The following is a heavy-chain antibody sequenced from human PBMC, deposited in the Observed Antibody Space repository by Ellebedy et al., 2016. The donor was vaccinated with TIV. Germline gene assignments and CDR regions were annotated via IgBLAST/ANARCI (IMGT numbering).Heavy chain of an antibody. V-gene: IGHV3-7*03. J-gene: IGHJ4*02. CDR2: IKKDGREK. CDR3: ARGRSFN. D-gene: IGHD3-10*01. Sequence: PGGSLRLSCAASGFTFSSNWMSWVRQTPGKGLEWVAYIKKDGREKYYVDSVKGRFTISRDNAKSSLYLQMNSLRAEDTAVYYCARGRSFNWGQGTLVTVSS. CDR1: GFTFSSNW.